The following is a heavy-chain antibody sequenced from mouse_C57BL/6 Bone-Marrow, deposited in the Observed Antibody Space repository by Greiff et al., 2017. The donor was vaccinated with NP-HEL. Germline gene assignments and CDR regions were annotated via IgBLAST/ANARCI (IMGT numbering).Heavy chain of an antibody. J-gene: IGHJ4*01. CDR3: ARETANGDEAMDY. V-gene: IGHV1-55*01. CDR1: GYTFTSYW. CDR2: IYPGSGST. Sequence: QVQLQQPGAELVKPGASVKMSCKASGYTFTSYWITWVKQRPGQGLEWIGDIYPGSGSTNYNEKFKSKATLTVDTSSRTAYMQLSSLTSEDSAVYYGARETANGDEAMDYWGQGTSVTVSS. D-gene: IGHD4-1*01.